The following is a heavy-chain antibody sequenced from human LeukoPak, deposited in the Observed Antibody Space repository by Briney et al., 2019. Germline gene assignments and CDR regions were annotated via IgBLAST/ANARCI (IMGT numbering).Heavy chain of an antibody. J-gene: IGHJ6*02. CDR1: GFTFRSYG. Sequence: GGSLRLSCAASGFTFRSYGMHWVRQAPGKGLEWVAVISYDGSNKYYADSVKGRFTISRDNSKNTLYLQMNSLRAEDTAVYYCAKGEPGPLAVAGRSYYYYGMDVWGQGTTVTVSS. CDR2: ISYDGSNK. D-gene: IGHD6-19*01. CDR3: AKGEPGPLAVAGRSYYYYGMDV. V-gene: IGHV3-30*18.